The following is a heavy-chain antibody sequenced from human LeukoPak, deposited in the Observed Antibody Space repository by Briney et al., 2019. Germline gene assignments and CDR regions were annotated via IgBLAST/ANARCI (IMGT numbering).Heavy chain of an antibody. CDR1: GFTFSDYY. V-gene: IGHV3-11*06. CDR2: ISSSSSYI. D-gene: IGHD3-16*01. CDR3: AREGDPSISEDY. J-gene: IGHJ4*02. Sequence: GGSLRLSCAASGFTFSDYYMSWIRQAPGKGLEWVSSISSSSSYIYYADSVKGRFTISRDNAKNSLYLQMNSLRAEDTAVYYCAREGDPSISEDYWGQGTLVTVSS.